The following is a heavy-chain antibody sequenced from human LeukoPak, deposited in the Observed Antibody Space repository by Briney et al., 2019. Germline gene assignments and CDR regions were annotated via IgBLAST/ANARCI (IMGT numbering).Heavy chain of an antibody. CDR2: IYTSGST. CDR1: GGSISSYY. CDR3: ARDPMSGSHYYYYGMDV. Sequence: SETLSLTCTVSGGSISSYYWSWIRQPAGKGLEWIGRIYTSGSTNYNPSLKSRVTMSVDTSKNQFSLKLSSVTAADTAVYYCARDPMSGSHYYYYGMDVWGQGTTVTVSS. V-gene: IGHV4-4*07. J-gene: IGHJ6*02. D-gene: IGHD1-26*01.